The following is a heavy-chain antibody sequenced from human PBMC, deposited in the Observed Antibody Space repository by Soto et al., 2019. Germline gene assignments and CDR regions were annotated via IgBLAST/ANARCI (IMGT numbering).Heavy chain of an antibody. J-gene: IGHJ3*02. CDR3: ARRYGKNAFDI. CDR2: IYYSGST. D-gene: IGHD5-18*01. Sequence: PSETLSLTCTVSGGSISSSSYFCGWIRQPPGKGLEWIGSIYYSGSTYYNPSLKSRVTISVDTSKNQFPLKLSSVTAADTAVYYCARRYGKNAFDIWGQGTMVIVS. CDR1: GGSISSSSYF. V-gene: IGHV4-39*06.